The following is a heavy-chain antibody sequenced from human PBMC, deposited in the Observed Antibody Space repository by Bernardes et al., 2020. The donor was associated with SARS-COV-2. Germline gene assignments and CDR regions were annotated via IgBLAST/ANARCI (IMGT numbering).Heavy chain of an antibody. CDR3: AAARGDMDFGTYEY. CDR1: GLPFTTSA. CDR2: IVVGNGNT. Sequence: SVKVSCKASGLPFTTSAVQWVRHARGQRLEWIGWIVVGNGNTYYAQKFQERVTLTRDMSTSTAYMELSSLRSEDTAVYYCAAARGDMDFGTYEYWGQGTLVTVSS. J-gene: IGHJ4*02. D-gene: IGHD3-10*01. V-gene: IGHV1-58*01.